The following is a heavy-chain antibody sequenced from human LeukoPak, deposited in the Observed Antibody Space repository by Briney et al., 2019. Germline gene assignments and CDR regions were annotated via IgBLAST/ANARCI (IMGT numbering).Heavy chain of an antibody. CDR3: ARDRGYCSSTGCPPQYGMDV. CDR1: VYTFTSYY. D-gene: IGHD2-2*01. V-gene: IGHV1-46*01. Sequence: ASVKVSCKASVYTFTSYYMHWVRQAPGQGLEWMGIINPSGGSTSSAQKFQGTVTMTRDTSTSTVYMELSSLRSEDTAVYYCARDRGYCSSTGCPPQYGMDVWGQGTTVTVSS. J-gene: IGHJ6*02. CDR2: INPSGGST.